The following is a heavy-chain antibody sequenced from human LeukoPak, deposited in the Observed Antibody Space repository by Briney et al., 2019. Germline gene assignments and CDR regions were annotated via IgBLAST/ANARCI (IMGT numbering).Heavy chain of an antibody. J-gene: IGHJ4*02. CDR2: ISGGGDIT. V-gene: IGHV3-23*01. Sequence: GGSLRLSCAASGFNFANHAMSWVRQTPGKGLEWVSAISGGGDITYYADSVRGRFTISRDNSKDTLFLQMHSLRPGDTAVYYCVREDTPATANYWGQGTLVTISS. D-gene: IGHD2-21*02. CDR1: GFNFANHA. CDR3: VREDTPATANY.